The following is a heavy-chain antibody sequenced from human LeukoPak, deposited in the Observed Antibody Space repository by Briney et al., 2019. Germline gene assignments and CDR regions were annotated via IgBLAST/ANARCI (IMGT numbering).Heavy chain of an antibody. J-gene: IGHJ6*02. CDR1: GGSFSGYY. CDR3: ARGPDCSSTSCYSSLYYYYGMDV. V-gene: IGHV4-34*01. Sequence: PSETLSLTCAVYGGSFSGYYWSWISQPPGKGLEWIGQINHSGSTNYNPSLKSRVTISVDTSKNQFSLKLSSVTAADTAVYYCARGPDCSSTSCYSSLYYYYGMDVWGQGTTVTVSS. D-gene: IGHD2-2*01. CDR2: INHSGST.